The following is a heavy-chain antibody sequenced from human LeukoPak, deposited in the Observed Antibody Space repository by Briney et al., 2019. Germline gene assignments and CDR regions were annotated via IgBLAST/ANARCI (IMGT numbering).Heavy chain of an antibody. V-gene: IGHV5-51*01. CDR3: ARLAHYESGGYHLDY. CDR1: GYSLTSYW. Sequence: KTGESLRISCKSSGYSLTSYWIAWVRQMPGKGLEWMGIIYPSGSDTRYSPSFQGQVTFSADKSITTAYLQWSSLNASDTAMYYCARLAHYESGGYHLDYWGQGTLVTVPS. J-gene: IGHJ4*02. D-gene: IGHD3-22*01. CDR2: IYPSGSDT.